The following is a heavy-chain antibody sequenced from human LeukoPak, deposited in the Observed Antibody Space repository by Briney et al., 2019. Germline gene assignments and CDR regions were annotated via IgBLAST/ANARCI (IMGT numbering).Heavy chain of an antibody. V-gene: IGHV4-39*07. Sequence: SETLSLTCTVSGGSISSSSYYWGWIRQPPGEGLEWIGSIYYSGSTYYNPSLKSRVTISVDTSKNQFSLKLSSVTAADTAVYYCARDYYGSGTTDYWGQGTLVTVSS. CDR2: IYYSGST. J-gene: IGHJ4*02. D-gene: IGHD3-10*01. CDR1: GGSISSSSYY. CDR3: ARDYYGSGTTDY.